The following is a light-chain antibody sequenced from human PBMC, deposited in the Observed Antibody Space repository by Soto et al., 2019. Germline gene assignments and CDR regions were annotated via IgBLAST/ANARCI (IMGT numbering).Light chain of an antibody. J-gene: IGKJ4*01. CDR2: GAS. CDR3: QQYGGSPLT. CDR1: QSVSSSY. Sequence: EIVFTQSPGTLSLSPGERATLSCRASQSVSSSYLAWYQQKPGQAPRLLIYGASSRATGIPDRFSGSGSGTDFTLTISRLEPEDFAVYYCQQYGGSPLTFGGGTKVDIK. V-gene: IGKV3-20*01.